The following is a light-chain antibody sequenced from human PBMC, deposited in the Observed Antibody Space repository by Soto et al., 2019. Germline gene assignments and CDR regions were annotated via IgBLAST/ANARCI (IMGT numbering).Light chain of an antibody. CDR1: SSDVGGYNH. V-gene: IGLV2-14*01. J-gene: IGLJ2*01. CDR2: AVS. CDR3: CSYTGIRTVV. Sequence: QSALTQPASVSGSPGQSITISCTGTSSDVGGYNHVSWYQHSPGKAPKLILFAVSDRPSGVSPRFSGSKSGNTASLTISGLQSEDEAVYSCCSYTGIRTVVFGGGTKLTV.